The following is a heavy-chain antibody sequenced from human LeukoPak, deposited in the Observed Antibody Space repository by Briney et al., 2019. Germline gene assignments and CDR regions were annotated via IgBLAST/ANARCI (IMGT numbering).Heavy chain of an antibody. D-gene: IGHD7-27*01. J-gene: IGHJ2*01. V-gene: IGHV4-4*07. CDR2: IYASGST. CDR1: GDSLSGSY. CDR3: AKVGLNWGSDWYFDL. Sequence: SETLSLTCTGSGDSLSGSYWSWIRQPAGKGLEWIGRIYASGSTAYNVSLKSRVTMSVDKSKNQFSLRLTSVTAAGTAVYYCAKVGLNWGSDWYFDLWGRGTLVTVSS.